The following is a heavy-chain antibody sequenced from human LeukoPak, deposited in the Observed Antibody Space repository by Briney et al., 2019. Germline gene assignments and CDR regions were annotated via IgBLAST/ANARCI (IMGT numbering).Heavy chain of an antibody. CDR3: ARDKDIVVVPAAKYWYFDL. V-gene: IGHV3-21*01. CDR2: ISSSSSSYI. D-gene: IGHD2-2*01. J-gene: IGHJ2*01. CDR1: GFTFSSYS. Sequence: GGSLRLSRAASGFTFSSYSMNWVRQAPGKGLEWVSSISSSSSSYIYYADSVKGRFTISRDNAKNSLYLQMNSLRAEDTAVYYCARDKDIVVVPAAKYWYFDLWGRGTLVTVSS.